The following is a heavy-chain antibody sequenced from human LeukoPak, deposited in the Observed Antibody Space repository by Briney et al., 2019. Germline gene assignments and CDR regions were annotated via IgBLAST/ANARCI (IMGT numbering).Heavy chain of an antibody. J-gene: IGHJ4*02. CDR1: GFTFSTYA. D-gene: IGHD3-3*01. Sequence: PGGSLRLSCAASGFTFSTYAMTWVRQAPGKGLEWVSAISAGGGTTYYADSVKGRFTISRDSSKNILYLQMDSLRAEDTAVYYCAKENDFWSGYLDYWGQGTLVTVSS. V-gene: IGHV3-23*01. CDR2: ISAGGGTT. CDR3: AKENDFWSGYLDY.